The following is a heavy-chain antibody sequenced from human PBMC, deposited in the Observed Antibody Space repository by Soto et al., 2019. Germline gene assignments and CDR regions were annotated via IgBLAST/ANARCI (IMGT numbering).Heavy chain of an antibody. J-gene: IGHJ4*02. CDR3: ARDIGYCSGGSCYLSNYFDY. CDR1: GFTFSSYW. V-gene: IGHV3-74*01. D-gene: IGHD2-15*01. CDR2: INSDGSST. Sequence: PGGSLRLSCAASGFTFSSYWMHWVRQAPGKGLVWVSRINSDGSSTSYADSVKGRFTISRDNAKNTLYLQMNSLRAEDTAVYYCARDIGYCSGGSCYLSNYFDYWGQGTLVTLSS.